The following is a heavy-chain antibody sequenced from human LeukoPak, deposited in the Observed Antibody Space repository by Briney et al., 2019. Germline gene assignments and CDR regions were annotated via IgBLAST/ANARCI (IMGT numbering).Heavy chain of an antibody. CDR2: ISSDGNNE. CDR1: GFTFSSFV. Sequence: GGSLRLSCAASGFTFSSFVMHWVRQAPGKGLEWVAVISSDGNNEYYADSVKGRFTISRDNSKNSLYLQMSNLRAEDTAVYFCARGGGLDVWGQGATVTVSS. V-gene: IGHV3-30-3*01. CDR3: ARGGGLDV. J-gene: IGHJ6*02. D-gene: IGHD3-16*01.